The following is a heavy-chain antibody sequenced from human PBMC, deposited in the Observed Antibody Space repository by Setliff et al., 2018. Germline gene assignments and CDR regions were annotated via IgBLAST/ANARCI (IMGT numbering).Heavy chain of an antibody. CDR3: ARGARLYETDHHYYGWLDP. V-gene: IGHV3-7*01. J-gene: IGHJ5*02. Sequence: GGSLRLSCAASGFTFSTYWMSWVRQTPGKGLEWVANIKQDGSDIKYVDSVKGRSTISRDNAKNSLYLQMNNLRAEDTAVYHCARGARLYETDHHYYGWLDPWGQGTLDTVSS. CDR1: GFTFSTYW. D-gene: IGHD3-22*01. CDR2: IKQDGSDI.